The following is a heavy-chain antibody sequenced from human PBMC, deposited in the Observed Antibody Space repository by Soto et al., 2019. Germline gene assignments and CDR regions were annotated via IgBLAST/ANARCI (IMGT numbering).Heavy chain of an antibody. Sequence: QVQLVESGGGVVQPGRSLRLSCAASGFPFSPYTMHWVRQAPGRRLEWVAVISYDGSDKYYADSVKGRITISRDNSKNTLYLQMNSLRAEDTAVYYCARGGGFCGGDCYKGGIDYWGQGTLVTVSS. J-gene: IGHJ4*02. D-gene: IGHD2-21*02. CDR2: ISYDGSDK. CDR3: ARGGGFCGGDCYKGGIDY. CDR1: GFPFSPYT. V-gene: IGHV3-30-3*01.